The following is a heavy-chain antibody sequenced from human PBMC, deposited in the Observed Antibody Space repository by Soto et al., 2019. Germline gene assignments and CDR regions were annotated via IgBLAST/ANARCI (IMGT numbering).Heavy chain of an antibody. V-gene: IGHV1-8*01. Sequence: QVQLVQSGAEVKESGGSVKVSFKASRYTFISYDISWVGQAPGQGLEWMGWMNPSSANTGYAQKFQGRISMTRNTSMNTAYMELNSLTSEDTAVYYCTRGQEVWWNAGPLGLHGLDVWGQGTTVTVSS. CDR2: MNPSSANT. J-gene: IGHJ6*02. D-gene: IGHD3-16*01. CDR1: RYTFISYD. CDR3: TRGQEVWWNAGPLGLHGLDV.